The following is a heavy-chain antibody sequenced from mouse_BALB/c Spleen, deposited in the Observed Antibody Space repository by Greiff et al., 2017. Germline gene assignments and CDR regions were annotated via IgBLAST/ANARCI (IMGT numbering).Heavy chain of an antibody. CDR3: ERDHSNYIPSFAY. J-gene: IGHJ3*01. D-gene: IGHD2-5*01. CDR2: ISSGGST. V-gene: IGHV5-6-5*01. CDR1: GFTFSSYA. Sequence: EVKLVESGGGLVKPGGSLKLSCAASGFTFSSYAMSWVRQTPEKRLEWVASISSGGSTYYPDSVKGRFTISSDNARNILYLQMSSLRSEDTAMYYCERDHSNYIPSFAYWGQGTLVTVSA.